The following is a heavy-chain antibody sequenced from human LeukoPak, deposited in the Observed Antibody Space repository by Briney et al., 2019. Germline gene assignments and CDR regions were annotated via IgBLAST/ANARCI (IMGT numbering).Heavy chain of an antibody. J-gene: IGHJ5*02. D-gene: IGHD3-16*01. V-gene: IGHV3-21*01. Sequence: GGTLRLSCAASGFTFSSYGMSWVRQAPGKGLEWVSSISSSSYIYYADSVKGRFTISRDNAKNSLYLQMNSLRAEDTAVYYCARHSRGRWFDPWGQGTLVTVSS. CDR2: ISSSSYI. CDR1: GFTFSSYG. CDR3: ARHSRGRWFDP.